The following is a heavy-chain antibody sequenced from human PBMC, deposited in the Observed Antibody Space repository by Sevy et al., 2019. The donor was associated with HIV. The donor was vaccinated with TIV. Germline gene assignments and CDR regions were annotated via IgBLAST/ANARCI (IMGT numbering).Heavy chain of an antibody. CDR1: GYTFTSFG. CDR3: SRRGAFPCDSGGFQSH. V-gene: IGHV1-18*01. J-gene: IGHJ4*02. CDR2: ISVYNGKT. Sequence: ASVKVSCKTSGYTFTSFGISWVRQAPGQGLEWVGWISVYNGKTNYAQKFQGRITLTSDTSTRTAYMELRSLRSDDTAVYYCSRRGAFPCDSGGFQSHWGQGTLVTVSS. D-gene: IGHD3-22*01.